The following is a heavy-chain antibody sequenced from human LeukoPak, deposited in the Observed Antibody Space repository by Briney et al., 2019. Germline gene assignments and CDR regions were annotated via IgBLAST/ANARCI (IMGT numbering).Heavy chain of an antibody. V-gene: IGHV3-15*01. CDR1: GFTFSNAW. D-gene: IGHD2-15*01. Sequence: GGSLRLSCAASGFTFSNAWMSWVRQAPGKGLEWIGRIKSKTDGGTTDYAAPVKGRFTISRDDSKNTLYLQMNSLKTEDTAVYYCTTGGVVVVVAATLADYWGQGTLVTVSS. CDR3: TTGGVVVVVAATLADY. CDR2: IKSKTDGGTT. J-gene: IGHJ4*02.